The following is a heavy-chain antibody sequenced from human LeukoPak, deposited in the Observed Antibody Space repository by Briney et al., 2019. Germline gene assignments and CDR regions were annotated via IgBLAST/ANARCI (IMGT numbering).Heavy chain of an antibody. J-gene: IGHJ5*02. D-gene: IGHD3-9*01. CDR2: IIPIFGTA. CDR3: ARAGIRMNYDILTGYTWFDP. CDR1: GGTFSSYA. V-gene: IGHV1-69*05. Sequence: SVKVSCKASGGTFSSYAISWVRQAPGQGLEWMGGIIPIFGTANYAQKLQGRVTITTDESTGTAYMELSSLRSEDTAVYYCARAGIRMNYDILTGYTWFDPWGQGTLVTVSS.